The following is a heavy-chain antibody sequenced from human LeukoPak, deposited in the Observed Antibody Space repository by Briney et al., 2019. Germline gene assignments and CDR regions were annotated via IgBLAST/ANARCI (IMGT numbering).Heavy chain of an antibody. J-gene: IGHJ3*02. Sequence: SETLSLTCTVSGGSISGSCYYWGWIRQPPGRGLEWIGSIYYSGSTYYDPSLKSRVTISVDTSKNQFSLKLSSVTAADTAVYYCARSSYYYDSNGDAFDMWGQGTMVTVSS. CDR1: GGSISGSCYY. D-gene: IGHD3-22*01. CDR3: ARSSYYYDSNGDAFDM. V-gene: IGHV4-39*01. CDR2: IYYSGST.